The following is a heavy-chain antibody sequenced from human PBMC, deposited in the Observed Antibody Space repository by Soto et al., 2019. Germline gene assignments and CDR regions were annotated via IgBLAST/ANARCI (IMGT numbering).Heavy chain of an antibody. V-gene: IGHV4-30-4*01. Sequence: TLSLTCTVSVGSMSSVDDFWSWIRKPPGMALEWIAYIYYSGNTYYSPSLKSRVTISIDTSKNQLSLKLSSVTVADTAVYYCARVRFLEGLCMPYDFDYWGQGTLVTVSS. D-gene: IGHD3-3*01. CDR2: IYYSGNT. CDR1: VGSMSSVDDF. J-gene: IGHJ4*02. CDR3: ARVRFLEGLCMPYDFDY.